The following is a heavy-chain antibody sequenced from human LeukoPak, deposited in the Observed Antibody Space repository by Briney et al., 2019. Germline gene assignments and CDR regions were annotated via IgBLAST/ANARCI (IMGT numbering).Heavy chain of an antibody. V-gene: IGHV3-66*02. CDR1: GFTVSTNY. CDR3: AREAYYHDSSGYYYPDY. D-gene: IGHD3-22*01. J-gene: IGHJ4*02. Sequence: PGGSLRLSCAASGFTVSTNYMSWVRQAPGVGLEWVSIIYSGDSTSYTDSVKGRFTISRDSSKNTLYLQMNSLRAEDTSVYFCAREAYYHDSSGYYYPDYWGQGTLVTVSS. CDR2: IYSGDST.